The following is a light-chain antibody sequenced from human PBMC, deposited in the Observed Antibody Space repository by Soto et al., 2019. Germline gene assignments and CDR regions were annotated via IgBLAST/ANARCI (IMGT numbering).Light chain of an antibody. CDR2: EVH. CDR1: SSDVGGDNY. Sequence: QSVLTQPPSASGSLGQSVTFSCTGTSSDVGGDNYVPWYQQHTGKAPKLIIYEVHKRPSGVPDRISGSKSGNTASLTVSGLQAEDEADYHCSSYGGNDWVFGGGTKLTVL. J-gene: IGLJ3*02. V-gene: IGLV2-8*01. CDR3: SSYGGNDWV.